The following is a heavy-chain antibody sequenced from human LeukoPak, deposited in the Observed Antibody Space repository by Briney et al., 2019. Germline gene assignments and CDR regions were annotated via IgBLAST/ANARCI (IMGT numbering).Heavy chain of an antibody. CDR3: ARYSGSYSLAY. CDR1: GYTFTSYY. D-gene: IGHD1-26*01. CDR2: INPSGGST. V-gene: IGHV1-46*01. J-gene: IGHJ4*02. Sequence: ASVKVSCKASGYTFTSYYMHWVRQAPGLGLEWMGIINPSGGSTSYAQKFQDRVTMTRDTSTSTVYMELSSLRSEDTAVYYCARYSGSYSLAYWGQGTLVTVSS.